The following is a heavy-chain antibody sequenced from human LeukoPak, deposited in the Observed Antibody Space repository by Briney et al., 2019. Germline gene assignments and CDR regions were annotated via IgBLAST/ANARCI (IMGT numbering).Heavy chain of an antibody. CDR2: ISYDGSNK. J-gene: IGHJ6*04. CDR1: GFTFSSYG. Sequence: PGGSLRLSCAASGFTFSSYGMHWVRQAPGKGLEWVAVISYDGSNKYYADSVKGRFTISRDNSKNTLYLQMNSLRAEDTAVYYCATPLSSSWPGDVWGKGTTVTVSS. V-gene: IGHV3-30*03. D-gene: IGHD6-13*01. CDR3: ATPLSSSWPGDV.